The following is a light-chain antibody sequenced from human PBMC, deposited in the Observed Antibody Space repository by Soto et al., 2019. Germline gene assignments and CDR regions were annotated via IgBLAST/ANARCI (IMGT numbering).Light chain of an antibody. CDR3: QNYNQYSRT. V-gene: IGKV1-5*01. CDR1: QSISGW. Sequence: DTQMTQSPSTLSASVGARVTITCRASQSISGWLARYQQKPGKAPKLLIYHASSLKSEVPSRFSGSKYGTEFTLTISSLQPDDSATYYCQNYNQYSRTLGQGTEVNI. CDR2: HAS. J-gene: IGKJ1*01.